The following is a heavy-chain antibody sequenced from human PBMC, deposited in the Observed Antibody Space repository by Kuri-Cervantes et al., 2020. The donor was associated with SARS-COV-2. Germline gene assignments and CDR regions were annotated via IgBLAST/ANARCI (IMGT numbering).Heavy chain of an antibody. Sequence: GGSLRLSCVVSGFDFGNYGMNWVRQAPGKGLEWISYITSRSSTIYYADSVKGRFTISRDNSKNTLYLQMNSLRAEDTAVYYCAKDYYYDSSGYPRVVVDYWGQGTLVTVSS. D-gene: IGHD3-22*01. CDR1: GFDFGNYG. CDR3: AKDYYYDSSGYPRVVVDY. CDR2: ITSRSSTI. V-gene: IGHV3-48*01. J-gene: IGHJ4*02.